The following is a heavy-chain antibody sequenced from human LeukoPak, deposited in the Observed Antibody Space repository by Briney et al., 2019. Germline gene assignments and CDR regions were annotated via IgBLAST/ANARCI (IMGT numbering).Heavy chain of an antibody. J-gene: IGHJ5*02. D-gene: IGHD3-9*01. V-gene: IGHV1-8*01. CDR2: MNPNSGNT. Sequence: ASVKVSCKASGYTFTSYDINWVRQATGQGLEWMGWMNPNSGNTDYAQKFQGRVTMTRNTSISTAYMELSSLRSEDTAVYYCARGNYDILTWYNWFDPWGQGTLVTVSS. CDR1: GYTFTSYD. CDR3: ARGNYDILTWYNWFDP.